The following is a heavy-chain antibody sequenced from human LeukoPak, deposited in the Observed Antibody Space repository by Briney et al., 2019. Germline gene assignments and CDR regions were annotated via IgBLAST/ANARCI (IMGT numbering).Heavy chain of an antibody. V-gene: IGHV1-46*01. J-gene: IGHJ5*02. CDR1: VYTYTIYY. CDR2: INPSGGST. Sequence: ASVKVSFKASVYTYTIYYMHWVRQAPGQGREGMGIINPSGGSTSSAQKFQGRVTMTRDTSTTTVYMELSSLRSEYTAVYYSARDLVYDFWSGYPTRSENWFDPWGQGTLVTVSS. CDR3: ARDLVYDFWSGYPTRSENWFDP. D-gene: IGHD3-3*01.